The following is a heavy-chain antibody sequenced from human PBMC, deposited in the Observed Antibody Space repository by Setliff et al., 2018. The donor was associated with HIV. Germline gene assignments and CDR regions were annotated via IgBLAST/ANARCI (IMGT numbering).Heavy chain of an antibody. CDR3: AHCDYSSRRCLY. CDR2: VYWDDHK. Sequence: SGPTLVNPAQTLTLTCSFSGFTLITSDEGVAWIRQPPVKALEWLALVYWDDHKHYSPSLKSRLTITKDTSRHQVVLTMTNMDPVDTATYYCAHCDYSSRRCLYWGQGTLVTVSS. J-gene: IGHJ4*02. V-gene: IGHV2-5*02. D-gene: IGHD6-13*01. CDR1: GFTLITSDEG.